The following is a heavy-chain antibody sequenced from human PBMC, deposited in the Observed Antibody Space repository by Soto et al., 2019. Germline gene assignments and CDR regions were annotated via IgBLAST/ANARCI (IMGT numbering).Heavy chain of an antibody. CDR3: AKVNDIVVVPAAILDY. J-gene: IGHJ4*02. Sequence: GGSLRLSCAASGFTFSIYAMSWVRQAPGKGLEWVSAISGSGGSTYYADSVKGRFTISRDNSKNTLYLQMNSLRAEDTAVYYCAKVNDIVVVPAAILDYWGQGTLVTVSS. CDR1: GFTFSIYA. D-gene: IGHD2-2*01. CDR2: ISGSGGST. V-gene: IGHV3-23*01.